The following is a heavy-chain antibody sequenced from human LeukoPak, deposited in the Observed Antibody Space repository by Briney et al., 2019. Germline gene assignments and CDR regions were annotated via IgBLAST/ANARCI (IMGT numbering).Heavy chain of an antibody. CDR1: GFTFSSYA. D-gene: IGHD3-10*01. V-gene: IGHV3-30*04. J-gene: IGHJ3*02. CDR2: MSYDGSSK. Sequence: GGSLRLSCAASGFTFSSYAMHWVRQAPGKGLEWVAVMSYDGSSKSYADSVKGRFTISRDNSKNTLYLQMNSLRAEDTAVYYCASPGAGIWGQGTMVTVSS. CDR3: ASPGAGI.